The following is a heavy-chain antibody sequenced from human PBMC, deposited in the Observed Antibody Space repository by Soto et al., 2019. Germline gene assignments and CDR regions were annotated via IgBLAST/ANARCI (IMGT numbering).Heavy chain of an antibody. CDR2: IKQDGSEK. CDR1: GFTFSSYA. CDR3: ERGQKPRPSHIAAPYYYYGMDV. V-gene: IGHV3-7*01. Sequence: GGSLRLSCAASGFTFSSYAMSWVRQAPGKGLEWVANIKQDGSEKYYVDSVKGRFTISRDNAKNSLYLQMNSLRAEDTAVYYCERGQKPRPSHIAAPYYYYGMDVWGQGTTVTVSS. D-gene: IGHD6-13*01. J-gene: IGHJ6*02.